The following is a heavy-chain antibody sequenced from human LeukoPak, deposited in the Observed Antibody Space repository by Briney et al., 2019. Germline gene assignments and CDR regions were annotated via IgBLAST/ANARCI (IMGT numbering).Heavy chain of an antibody. CDR2: ISYDGSNK. J-gene: IGHJ3*02. CDR3: ARPTVVTNDAFDI. CDR1: GFTFSSYA. D-gene: IGHD4-23*01. Sequence: PGGSLRLSCAASGFTFSSYAMHWVRQAPGKRLEWVAVISYDGSNKYYADSVKGRFTISRDNSKNTLYLQMNSLRAEDTAVYYCARPTVVTNDAFDIWGQGTMVTVSS. V-gene: IGHV3-30-3*01.